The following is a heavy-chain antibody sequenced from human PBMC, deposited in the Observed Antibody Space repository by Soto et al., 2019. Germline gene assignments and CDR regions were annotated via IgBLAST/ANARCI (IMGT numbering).Heavy chain of an antibody. CDR3: ARAGAATLSDY. J-gene: IGHJ4*02. CDR1: GGSIRNYY. V-gene: IGHV4-59*01. D-gene: IGHD2-15*01. CDR2: IYYSGST. Sequence: QVHLQESGPGLVKPSETLSLTCTVSGGSIRNYYWSWIRQPPGKGLEWIAYIYYSGSTNYNPSLKSRVTISLDTSKNQFSLKLSSVTAADPAVYYCARAGAATLSDYWGQGTLVTVSS.